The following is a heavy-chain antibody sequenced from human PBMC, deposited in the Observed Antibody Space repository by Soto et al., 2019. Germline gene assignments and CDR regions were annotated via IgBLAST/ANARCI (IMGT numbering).Heavy chain of an antibody. CDR3: ARGSHITMVRGVPNNWFDP. J-gene: IGHJ5*02. CDR2: IYYSGST. D-gene: IGHD3-10*01. CDR1: GGSISSGDYY. Sequence: VQLQESGPGLVKPSQTLSLTCTVSGGSISSGDYYWSWIRQPPGKGLEWIGYIYYSGSTYYNPSLKSRVTISVDTSKNQFSLKLSSVTAADTAVYYCARGSHITMVRGVPNNWFDPWGQGTLVTVSS. V-gene: IGHV4-30-4*01.